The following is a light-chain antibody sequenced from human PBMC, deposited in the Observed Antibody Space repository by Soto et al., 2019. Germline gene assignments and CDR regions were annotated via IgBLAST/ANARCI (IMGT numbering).Light chain of an antibody. V-gene: IGKV1-5*03. J-gene: IGKJ1*01. CDR3: HQYHTSPLT. Sequence: DIQMTQSPSTLSASVGDSVTISCRASPGISWWVAWFQQKPGKAPKLLISEASNLEGGVPSRFSGSGYGTEFTLTISSLQPDECARSSCHQYHTSPLTFGQGTKVEIK. CDR1: PGISWW. CDR2: EAS.